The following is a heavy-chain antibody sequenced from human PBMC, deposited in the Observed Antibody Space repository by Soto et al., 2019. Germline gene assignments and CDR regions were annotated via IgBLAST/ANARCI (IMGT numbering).Heavy chain of an antibody. CDR3: ARLPGGTAPRPAY. D-gene: IGHD6-6*01. CDR1: GFTFSMYW. J-gene: IGHJ4*02. Sequence: EVQLVESGGGVIQPGGSLRLSCTASGFTFSMYWMHWVRQVAGKGLVWVSRINDDGAFADYADSVKGRFTISRDTSKNTLYLQMNSLRVEDTAVYYCARLPGGTAPRPAYWGQGTPVTVSS. V-gene: IGHV3-74*01. CDR2: INDDGAFA.